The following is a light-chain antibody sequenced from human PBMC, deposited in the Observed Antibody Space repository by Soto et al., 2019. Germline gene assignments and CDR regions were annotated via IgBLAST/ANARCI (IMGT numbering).Light chain of an antibody. CDR1: QSVSSN. Sequence: EIVLTQSPATLSLSPGERATLSCRASQSVSSNLAWYQQKHVQAPRLLIYDASNRDTGVPARFSGSGSGTDFTITINSLAPADFAVCYRQQRYNWPPITFGQGTRLAIK. CDR2: DAS. CDR3: QQRYNWPPIT. J-gene: IGKJ5*01. V-gene: IGKV3-11*01.